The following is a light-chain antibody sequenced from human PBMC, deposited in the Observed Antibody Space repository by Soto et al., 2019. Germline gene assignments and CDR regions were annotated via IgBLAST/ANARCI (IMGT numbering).Light chain of an antibody. V-gene: IGKV1-9*01. CDR2: AAS. J-gene: IGKJ3*01. CDR3: QQYGGSPFT. Sequence: DIQLTQSPSFLSASVGDRVTITCRASQGISSYLAWYQQKPGKAPKLLIYAASTLQSGVPSRFSGSGSGTEFTLTISRLETDDSAVYYCQQYGGSPFTFGPGTKVDIK. CDR1: QGISSY.